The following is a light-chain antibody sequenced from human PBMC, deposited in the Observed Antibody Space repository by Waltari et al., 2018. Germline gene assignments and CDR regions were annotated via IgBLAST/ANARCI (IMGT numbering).Light chain of an antibody. CDR1: QSVSIN. CDR3: QQYNNLPLWT. CDR2: GAS. Sequence: EIVKTQSPATLSVSRGERAPLPCRPSQSVSINLAWYQHKPGQAPSLLIYGASTRATGIPAKFSGSRSGTEFTLTISSLQSEDFAVYYCQQYNNLPLWTFGQGTKVGIK. V-gene: IGKV3-15*01. J-gene: IGKJ1*01.